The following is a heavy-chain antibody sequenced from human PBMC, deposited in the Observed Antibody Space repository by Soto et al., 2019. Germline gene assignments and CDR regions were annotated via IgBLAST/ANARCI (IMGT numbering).Heavy chain of an antibody. Sequence: GGSLRISCAASGFTFSTYGIHWVRQAPGKGLVLVSRINSEGSNTSYADSVKGRFTISRDNAKNTLYLQMNSLRAEDTAVYYCARVNPGYSYVNYWGQGTLVTVSS. J-gene: IGHJ4*02. V-gene: IGHV3-74*01. CDR3: ARVNPGYSYVNY. CDR2: INSEGSNT. D-gene: IGHD5-18*01. CDR1: GFTFSTYG.